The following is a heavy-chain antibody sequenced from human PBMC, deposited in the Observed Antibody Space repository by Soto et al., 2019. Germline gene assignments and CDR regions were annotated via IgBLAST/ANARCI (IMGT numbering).Heavy chain of an antibody. CDR2: ISESGGST. CDR1: GVSFSDYA. J-gene: IGHJ4*02. Sequence: PGGSLRLCCAASGVSFSDYAMSWVRQAPGKGLEWVSVISESGGSTHYADSVRGRFTVSRDNSKNSLSLRMNSLRDEDTAVYFCAKRSPYSSGWYSPIFDYWGQGA. V-gene: IGHV3-23*01. CDR3: AKRSPYSSGWYSPIFDY. D-gene: IGHD6-13*01.